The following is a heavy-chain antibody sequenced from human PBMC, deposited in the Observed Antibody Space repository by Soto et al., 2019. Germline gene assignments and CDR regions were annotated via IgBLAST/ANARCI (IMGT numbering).Heavy chain of an antibody. CDR1: GYTFTSYH. CDR2: ISAYTTNT. V-gene: IGHV1-18*01. Sequence: QVQLVQSGAEVKKPGASVKVSCKTSGYTFTSYHISWVRQAPGQGLEWMGWISAYTTNTNYAQTFQGRVTMTTDTLTSTAYMELRSLRSDDTAVYYCARDTPPTDYWGQGTLVTVSS. J-gene: IGHJ4*02. CDR3: ARDTPPTDY.